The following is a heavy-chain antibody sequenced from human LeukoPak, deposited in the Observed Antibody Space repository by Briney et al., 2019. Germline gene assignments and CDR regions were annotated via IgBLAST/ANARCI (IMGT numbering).Heavy chain of an antibody. J-gene: IGHJ6*03. D-gene: IGHD6-6*01. CDR1: GGSISSYY. Sequence: SETLSLTCTVSGGSISSYYWSWIRQPPGKGLEWIGYIYTSGSTNYNASLKSRVTISVDTSKNQFSLKLSSVTAADTAVYYCARRKTLKYDRSSDGYYYMDVWGKGTTVTVSS. CDR3: ARRKTLKYDRSSDGYYYMDV. V-gene: IGHV4-4*09. CDR2: IYTSGST.